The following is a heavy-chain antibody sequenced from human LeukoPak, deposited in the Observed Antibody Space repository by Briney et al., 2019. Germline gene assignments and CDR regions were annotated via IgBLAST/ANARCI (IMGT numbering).Heavy chain of an antibody. CDR2: INHSGST. D-gene: IGHD4-11*01. Sequence: TPSETLSLTGAVYGGSFSGYYWSWIRQPPGKGLEWIGEINHSGSTNYNPTLKSRVTISVDTSKNQYSLKLSSVTAADTAVYYCASGDYSDYYFDYWGQGTLVTVSS. J-gene: IGHJ4*02. CDR3: ASGDYSDYYFDY. CDR1: GGSFSGYY. V-gene: IGHV4-34*01.